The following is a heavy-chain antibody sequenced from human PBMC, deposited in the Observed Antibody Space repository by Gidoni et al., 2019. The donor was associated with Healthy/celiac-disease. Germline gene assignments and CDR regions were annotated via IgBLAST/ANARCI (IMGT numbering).Heavy chain of an antibody. V-gene: IGHV3-53*01. D-gene: IGHD3-10*01. J-gene: IGHJ4*02. CDR2: IYSGCST. CDR3: ARGYYGSGSYYDY. CDR1: GFTVSSNY. Sequence: EVQLVESGGGLIQPGGSLRLSCAASGFTVSSNYMSWVRQAPGKGLEWVSVIYSGCSTYYADSVKGRFTISRDNSKNTLYLQMNSLRAEDTAVYYCARGYYGSGSYYDYWGQGTLVTVSS.